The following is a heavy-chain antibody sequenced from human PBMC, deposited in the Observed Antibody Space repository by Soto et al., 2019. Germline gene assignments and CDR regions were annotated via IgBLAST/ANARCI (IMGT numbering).Heavy chain of an antibody. V-gene: IGHV4-4*02. J-gene: IGHJ4*02. CDR3: ARGPYCTNGVCYTYYFDY. Sequence: SETLSLTCAVSSGSISSSNWWSWVRQPPGKGLEWIGEIYHSGSTNYNPSLKSRVTISVDKSKNQFSLKLSSVTAADTAVYYCARGPYCTNGVCYTYYFDYWGRGTLVTVSS. CDR1: SGSISSSNW. CDR2: IYHSGST. D-gene: IGHD2-8*01.